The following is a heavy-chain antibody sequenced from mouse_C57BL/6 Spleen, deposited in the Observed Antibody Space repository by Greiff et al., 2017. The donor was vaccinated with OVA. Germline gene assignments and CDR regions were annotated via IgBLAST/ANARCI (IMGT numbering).Heavy chain of an antibody. D-gene: IGHD2-1*01. CDR3: AFYYGNPHWYFDV. V-gene: IGHV5-17*01. J-gene: IGHJ1*03. Sequence: EVKLMESGGGLVKPGGSLKLSCAASGFTFSDYGMHWVRQAPEKGLEWVAYISSGSSTIYYADTVKGRYTISRDNAKNTLFLQMTSLRSEDTAMYYCAFYYGNPHWYFDVWGTGTTVTVSS. CDR2: ISSGSSTI. CDR1: GFTFSDYG.